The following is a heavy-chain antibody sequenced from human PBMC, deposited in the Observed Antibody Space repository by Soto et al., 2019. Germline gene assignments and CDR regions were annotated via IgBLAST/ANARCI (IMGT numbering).Heavy chain of an antibody. CDR2: IIPRSATS. CDR1: GDTFSTYT. CDR3: ARDRPYYYDSSGYIAPCYFDY. J-gene: IGHJ4*02. V-gene: IGHV1-69*13. D-gene: IGHD3-22*01. Sequence: SVKVSCKASGDTFSTYTITWMRQAPGQGLEWMGGIIPRSATSNYAQKFQGRVTITADESTNTAYMELSSLRSEDTAVYYCARDRPYYYDSSGYIAPCYFDYWGQGTLVTVSS.